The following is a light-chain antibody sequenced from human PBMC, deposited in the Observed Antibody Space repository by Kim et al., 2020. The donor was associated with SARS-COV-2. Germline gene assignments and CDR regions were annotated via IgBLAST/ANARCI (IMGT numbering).Light chain of an antibody. Sequence: KITSSCTGSNYNIGEGYDGNQYHQLPGTAPHLLVYGNRPRAAGVPVRCSGSKSGTSPSLARPGLQAEDEADYYCQAYNSSLRGYVFGGGTQLTVL. CDR3: QAYNSSLRGYV. V-gene: IGLV1-40*01. CDR1: NYNIGEGYD. J-gene: IGLJ3*02. CDR2: GNR.